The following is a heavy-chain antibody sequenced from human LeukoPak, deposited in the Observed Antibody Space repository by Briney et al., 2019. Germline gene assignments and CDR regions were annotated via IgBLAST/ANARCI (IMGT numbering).Heavy chain of an antibody. D-gene: IGHD2-21*02. CDR3: ARGYPGCGGDCYSDY. J-gene: IGHJ4*02. CDR2: IYISGST. CDR1: GASINSHY. V-gene: IGHV4-4*07. Sequence: SETLSLTCTVSGASINSHYWSWIRQPAGKGLEWIGRIYISGSTNYNSSLQSRVTMSVDTSKNQFSLKLSSVTAADAAVYYCARGYPGCGGDCYSDYWGQGTLVTVSS.